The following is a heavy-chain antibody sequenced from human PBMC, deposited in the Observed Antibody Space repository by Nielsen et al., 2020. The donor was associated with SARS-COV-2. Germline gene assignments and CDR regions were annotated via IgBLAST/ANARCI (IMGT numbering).Heavy chain of an antibody. Sequence: GESLKISCAASGFTFSDSSMHWVRQASGKGLEWLGRIRSKANDYATEYPVSVKGRFIISRDDSKNMAYLLMNSLKIDDMAVYYCTRVNPTSGSWFDAFDIWGQGTMVTVSS. J-gene: IGHJ3*02. CDR1: GFTFSDSS. CDR3: TRVNPTSGSWFDAFDI. V-gene: IGHV3-73*01. CDR2: IRSKANDYAT. D-gene: IGHD1-26*01.